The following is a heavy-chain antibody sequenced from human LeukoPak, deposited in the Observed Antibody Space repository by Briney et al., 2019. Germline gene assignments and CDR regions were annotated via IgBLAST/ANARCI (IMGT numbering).Heavy chain of an antibody. CDR3: ARGLQETLAWLKALSAFDI. CDR2: INPTAGNT. V-gene: IGHV1-46*01. Sequence: ASVKVSCKASGYTFSNYYLHWVRQAPGQGLEWMGLINPTAGNTYYAQRFQGRVTMTRNTSTSTGYMELRSLRSDDTAVYYCARGLQETLAWLKALSAFDIWGQGTMVTVSS. D-gene: IGHD5-24*01. J-gene: IGHJ3*02. CDR1: GYTFSNYY.